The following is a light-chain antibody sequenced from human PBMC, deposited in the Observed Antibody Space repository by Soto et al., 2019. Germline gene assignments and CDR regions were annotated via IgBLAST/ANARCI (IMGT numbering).Light chain of an antibody. V-gene: IGKV3D-20*01. CDR3: HQYGSSPRT. Sequence: EIGLTQSPATLSVSPGERAARSCGASQSVSSSYLAWYQQKPGLAPRLLIYDASSRATGIPDRFSGSGSGTDFTLTISRLEPEDFAVYYCHQYGSSPRTFGPGTKV. J-gene: IGKJ1*01. CDR2: DAS. CDR1: QSVSSSY.